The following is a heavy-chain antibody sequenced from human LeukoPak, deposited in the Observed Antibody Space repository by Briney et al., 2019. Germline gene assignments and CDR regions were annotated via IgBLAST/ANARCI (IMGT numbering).Heavy chain of an antibody. CDR3: ATTAVRYFDWLPPSAGMDV. J-gene: IGHJ6*02. D-gene: IGHD3-9*01. Sequence: ASVKVSCKASGYTLTGYYMHWVRQAPGQGLEWMGWINPNSGGTNYAQKFQGRVTMTRDTSISTAYMELSRLRSDDTAVYYCATTAVRYFDWLPPSAGMDVWGQGTTVTVSS. CDR2: INPNSGGT. CDR1: GYTLTGYY. V-gene: IGHV1-2*02.